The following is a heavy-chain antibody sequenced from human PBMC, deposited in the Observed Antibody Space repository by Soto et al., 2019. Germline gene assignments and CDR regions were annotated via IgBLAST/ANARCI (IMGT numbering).Heavy chain of an antibody. V-gene: IGHV4-30-4*01. D-gene: IGHD3-22*01. J-gene: IGHJ4*02. CDR3: ARDPYDSSGYLVGGFDY. CDR1: GGSISSGDYY. CDR2: IYYNGST. Sequence: QVQLQESGPGLVKPSQTLSLTCTVSGGSISSGDYYWSWIRQPPGKGLEWIGYIYYNGSTYYNPSLKSPVTISVDPSKNQFSLNLSSVTAADTAVYYCARDPYDSSGYLVGGFDYWGQGTLVTVSS.